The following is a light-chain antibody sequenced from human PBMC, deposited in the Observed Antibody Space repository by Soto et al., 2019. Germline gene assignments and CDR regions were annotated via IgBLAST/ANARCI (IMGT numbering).Light chain of an antibody. J-gene: IGLJ1*01. V-gene: IGLV2-8*01. CDR2: EVN. Sequence: QSALTQPPSASGSPGQSVTISCTGTSSDVGGYNYVSWYQQHPGKAPKLMIYEVNKRPSGVPDRFSGSKSGNTASLTVSGLQAEDEADYYCNSYAGSPYVFGNGTKVTVL. CDR3: NSYAGSPYV. CDR1: SSDVGGYNY.